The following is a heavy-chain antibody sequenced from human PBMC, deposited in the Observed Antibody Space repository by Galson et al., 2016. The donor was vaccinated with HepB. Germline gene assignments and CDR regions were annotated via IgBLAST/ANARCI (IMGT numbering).Heavy chain of an antibody. V-gene: IGHV3-9*01. D-gene: IGHD3-22*01. CDR1: GFIFADYA. CDR2: ITWNSYEI. J-gene: IGHJ4*02. Sequence: SLRLSCAASGFIFADYAFHWVQQAPGQGLEWVSSITWNSYEIGYADSVKGRFTISRDNAKNSLYLQLNSVRAEDTALYYCATDHTYDSSGFLHYWGQGTLVTVSS. CDR3: ATDHTYDSSGFLHY.